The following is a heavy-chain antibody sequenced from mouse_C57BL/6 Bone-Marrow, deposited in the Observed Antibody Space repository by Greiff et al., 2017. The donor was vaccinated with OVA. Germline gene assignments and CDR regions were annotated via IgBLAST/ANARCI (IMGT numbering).Heavy chain of an antibody. J-gene: IGHJ4*01. Sequence: EVQRVESGGGLVKPGGSLKLSCAASGFTFSDYGMHWVRQAPEKGLEWVAYISSGSSTLYYADTVKGRFTISRDNAKTTLFLQMTSLRSEDTAMYYCARPKVTTNYAMDYWGQGTSVTVSS. D-gene: IGHD2-2*01. CDR1: GFTFSDYG. CDR2: ISSGSSTL. V-gene: IGHV5-17*01. CDR3: ARPKVTTNYAMDY.